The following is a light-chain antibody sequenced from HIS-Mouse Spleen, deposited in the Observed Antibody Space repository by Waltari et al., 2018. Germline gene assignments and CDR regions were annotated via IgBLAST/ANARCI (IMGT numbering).Light chain of an antibody. CDR3: YSTDSSGNHRV. CDR1: SSDVGGYNY. V-gene: IGLV2-11*01. CDR2: DVS. Sequence: QSALTQPRSVSGSPGQSVTISCTGTSSDVGGYNYVSWYQQHPSKAPKLMIYDVSKRPSGIPERFSGSSSGTRATLTISGAQVEDEADYYCYSTDSSGNHRVFGGGTKLTVL. J-gene: IGLJ2*01.